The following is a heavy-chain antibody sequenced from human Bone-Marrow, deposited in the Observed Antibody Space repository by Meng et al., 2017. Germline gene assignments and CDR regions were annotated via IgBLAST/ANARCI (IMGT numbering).Heavy chain of an antibody. V-gene: IGHV3-11*04. D-gene: IGHD6-19*01. CDR3: ARGCHSGWYCFDGMDA. CDR2: ISSSGSTI. Sequence: GSVKVSCAASGFTFSDYYMSWIRQAPGKGLEWVSYISSSGSTIYYADSVKGRFTISRDNAKNSLYLQMNSLRAEDTAVYYCARGCHSGWYCFDGMDAWGQGNTVTVSS. CDR1: GFTFSDYY. J-gene: IGHJ6*02.